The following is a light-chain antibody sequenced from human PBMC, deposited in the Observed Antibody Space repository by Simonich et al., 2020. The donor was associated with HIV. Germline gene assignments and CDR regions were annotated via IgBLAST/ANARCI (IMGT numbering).Light chain of an antibody. J-gene: IGKJ5*01. CDR2: DAS. V-gene: IGKV3-11*01. Sequence: EIVLTQSPATLSLSPGVRATLSCRASQSVSSYLAWYQQKPGQAPRLLIYDASNRATGIPARFSGSGSGTDFTLTISSLEPEDFAVYYCQQYYDTPITFGQGTRLEIK. CDR1: QSVSSY. CDR3: QQYYDTPIT.